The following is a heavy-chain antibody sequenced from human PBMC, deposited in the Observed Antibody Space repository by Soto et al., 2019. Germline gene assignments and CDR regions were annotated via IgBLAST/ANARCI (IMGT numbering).Heavy chain of an antibody. D-gene: IGHD2-21*02. V-gene: IGHV3-74*01. CDR3: ARGDRGGFDL. CDR2: IHSDGSRT. J-gene: IGHJ3*01. Sequence: EVQLVESEGDLVQRGGSLRLSCAASGFNFNYYWMHWLRQAPGQGLVWVSHIHSDGSRTTYADSVKGRFTISRDNAKNTVYLQMSSLRAEDTAVYYCARGDRGGFDLWGQGTTVTVSS. CDR1: GFNFNYYW.